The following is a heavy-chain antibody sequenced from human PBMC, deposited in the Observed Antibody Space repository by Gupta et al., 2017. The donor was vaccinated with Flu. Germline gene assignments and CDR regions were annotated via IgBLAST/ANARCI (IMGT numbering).Heavy chain of an antibody. D-gene: IGHD6-19*01. CDR2: ISSSSSYI. V-gene: IGHV3-21*01. Sequence: RQAPGKGLEWVSAISSSSSYIYYADSVKGRFTISRHNAKNSLYLQMNSLRAEDTAVYYCARAWDVTVAGTFDYWGQGTLVTVSS. CDR3: ARAWDVTVAGTFDY. J-gene: IGHJ4*02.